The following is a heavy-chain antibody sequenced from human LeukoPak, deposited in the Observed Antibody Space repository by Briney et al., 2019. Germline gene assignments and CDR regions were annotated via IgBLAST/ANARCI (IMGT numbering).Heavy chain of an antibody. J-gene: IGHJ4*02. CDR3: ARESVYGSGSYGY. Sequence: ASVKVSCKASGYTFTGYYMHWVRQAPGQGLEWMGWINPNSGGTNYAQKFQGRVTMTRDTSISTAYMELSSLRSEDTAVYYCARESVYGSGSYGYWGQGTLVTVSS. V-gene: IGHV1-2*02. CDR2: INPNSGGT. CDR1: GYTFTGYY. D-gene: IGHD3-10*01.